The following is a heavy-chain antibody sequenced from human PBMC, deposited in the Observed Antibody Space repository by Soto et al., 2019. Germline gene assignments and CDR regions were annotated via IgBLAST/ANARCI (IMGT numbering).Heavy chain of an antibody. CDR3: ARLDYGNGMDV. V-gene: IGHV4-39*01. CDR2: GFHTGTT. J-gene: IGHJ6*02. Sequence: PSETLSLTCTVSGGSISSSSYYWGWVRQSPGKGLEWIGNGFHTGTTHYNPSLKSRVTISVDTSKNEFSLRLSSVTAADTAVYYCARLDYGNGMDVWGQGTTVTVSS. CDR1: GGSISSSSYY. D-gene: IGHD3-10*01.